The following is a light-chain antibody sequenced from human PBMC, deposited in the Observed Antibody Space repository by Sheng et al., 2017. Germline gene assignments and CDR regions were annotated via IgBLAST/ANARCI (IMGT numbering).Light chain of an antibody. J-gene: IGLJ2*01. CDR1: NLGDKY. V-gene: IGLV3-1*01. Sequence: SYELTQPPSVSVSPGQTATITCSGDNLGDKYASWYQQKPGQSPVLVIYHDNKRPSGIPXRFSGSNSGNTATLTIVETQAMDESDYYCQAWDSRTVFGGGTKLTVL. CDR2: HDN. CDR3: QAWDSRTV.